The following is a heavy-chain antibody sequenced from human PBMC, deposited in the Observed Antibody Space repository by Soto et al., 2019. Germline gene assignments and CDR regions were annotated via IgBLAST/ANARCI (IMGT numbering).Heavy chain of an antibody. CDR2: IIPILGIA. V-gene: IGHV1-69*08. CDR1: GGTFSSYT. CDR3: ARDPLSSSWTTPPDP. J-gene: IGHJ5*02. Sequence: QVQLVQSGAEVKKPGSSVKVSCKASGGTFSSYTISWVRQAPGQGLEWMGRIIPILGIANYAQKFQGRVTITADKSTSTAYMELSSLRSEDTAVYYCARDPLSSSWTTPPDPWGQGTLVTVSS. D-gene: IGHD6-13*01.